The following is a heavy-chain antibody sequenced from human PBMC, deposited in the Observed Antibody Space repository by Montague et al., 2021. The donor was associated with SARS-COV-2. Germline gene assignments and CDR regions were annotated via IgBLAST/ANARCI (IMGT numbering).Heavy chain of an antibody. CDR3: ARIPVGSKYYFDF. J-gene: IGHJ4*02. CDR2: TYYRSKWYN. V-gene: IGHV6-1*01. Sequence: CAISGDSVSSNIATWNWMRQSPSRGLEWLGRTYYRSKWYNDYAESVKGRITIDPDTSKHQFSLHLNSATPEDTAVYHCARIPVGSKYYFDFWGQGTLVTVSS. D-gene: IGHD2-2*01. CDR1: GDSVSSNIAT.